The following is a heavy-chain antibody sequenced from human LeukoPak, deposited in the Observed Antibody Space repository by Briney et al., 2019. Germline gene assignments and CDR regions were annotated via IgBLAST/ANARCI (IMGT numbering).Heavy chain of an antibody. Sequence: PGGSLRLSCIGSGFTFSHYEMNWVRQAPGQGRERVSYISSCGGTIYYADSVKGRFTISRDNTKNSLYLQVNSLRAEDTAVYYCARADVGPFDPWGQGTLVTVSS. CDR2: ISSCGGTI. CDR3: ARADVGPFDP. CDR1: GFTFSHYE. D-gene: IGHD3-10*02. J-gene: IGHJ5*02. V-gene: IGHV3-48*03.